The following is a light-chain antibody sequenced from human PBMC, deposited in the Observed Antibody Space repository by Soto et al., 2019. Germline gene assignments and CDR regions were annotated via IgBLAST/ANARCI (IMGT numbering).Light chain of an antibody. CDR2: GAS. CDR3: QHYGSSPQT. Sequence: EIVLTQSPGTLSLSPGERATLSCRASQSVSSSYLAWYQQKPGQAPRLLIYGASSRATGIPDRFSGSGSGTDFTLTISRLEPEDLAVYYCQHYGSSPQTFGQGTKLEIK. J-gene: IGKJ2*01. CDR1: QSVSSSY. V-gene: IGKV3-20*01.